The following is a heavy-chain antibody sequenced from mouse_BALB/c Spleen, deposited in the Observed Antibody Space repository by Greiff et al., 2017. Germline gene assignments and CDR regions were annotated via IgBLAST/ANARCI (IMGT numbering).Heavy chain of an antibody. CDR1: GYTFTSYY. CDR3: AREDYGSSFDY. J-gene: IGHJ2*01. Sequence: VQLQQSGPELVKPGASVRISCKASGYTFTSYYIHWVKQRPGQGLEWIGWIYPGNVNTKYNEKFKGKATLTADKSSSTAYMQLSSLTSEDSAVYFCAREDYGSSFDYWGQGTTLTVSS. CDR2: IYPGNVNT. D-gene: IGHD1-1*01. V-gene: IGHV1S56*01.